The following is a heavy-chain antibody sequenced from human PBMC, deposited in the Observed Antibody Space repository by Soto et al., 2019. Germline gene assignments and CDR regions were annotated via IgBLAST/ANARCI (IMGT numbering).Heavy chain of an antibody. D-gene: IGHD3-9*01. Sequence: ASVKVSCKASGGTFSSYAISWVRQAPGQGLEWMGGIIPIFGTANYAQKFQGRVTITADESTSTAYMELRSLRSDDTAVYYCAREKDDILTFDYWGQGTLVTAPQ. V-gene: IGHV1-69*13. CDR2: IIPIFGTA. CDR3: AREKDDILTFDY. J-gene: IGHJ4*02. CDR1: GGTFSSYA.